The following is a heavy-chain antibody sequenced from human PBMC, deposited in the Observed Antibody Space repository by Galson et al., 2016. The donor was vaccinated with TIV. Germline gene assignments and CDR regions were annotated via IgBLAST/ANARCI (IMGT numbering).Heavy chain of an antibody. Sequence: SLRLSCAASGFNFNNYGMNWVRQAPGKGLEWVSSISGTGGSIYYADSVKGRFTISRDKSKNTLYLQMNSLRAEDTAVYYCANPSLEQWREHYYYVMDAWGQGTTVTVSS. D-gene: IGHD6-19*01. CDR2: ISGTGGSI. J-gene: IGHJ6*02. CDR3: ANPSLEQWREHYYYVMDA. CDR1: GFNFNNYG. V-gene: IGHV3-23*01.